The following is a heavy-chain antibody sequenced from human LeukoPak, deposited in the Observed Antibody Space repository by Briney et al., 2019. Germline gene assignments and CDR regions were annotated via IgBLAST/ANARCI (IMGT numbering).Heavy chain of an antibody. J-gene: IGHJ4*02. Sequence: PSETLSLTCTVSGGSISSYYWSWIRQPPGKGLEWIGYIYYSGSTNYNPSLKSRVTISVDTSKNQFSLKLSSVTAADTAVYYCARGTSGSRRSHFDYWGQGTLVTVSS. CDR3: ARGTSGSRRSHFDY. CDR1: GGSISSYY. CDR2: IYYSGST. D-gene: IGHD1-26*01. V-gene: IGHV4-59*08.